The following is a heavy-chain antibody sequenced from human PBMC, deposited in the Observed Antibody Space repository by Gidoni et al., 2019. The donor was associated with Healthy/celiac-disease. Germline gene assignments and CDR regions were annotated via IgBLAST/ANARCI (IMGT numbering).Heavy chain of an antibody. CDR1: GFTCDDYA. CDR2: ISWNSGSI. D-gene: IGHD6-19*01. CDR3: AKDRRSGWPHDAFDI. J-gene: IGHJ3*02. V-gene: IGHV3-9*01. Sequence: EVQLVESGGGLVQPGRSLRLSCAASGFTCDDYAMPWVRQAPGKGLEGVSGISWNSGSIGYADSVQGRFPISRDNAKNSLYLQMNSLRAEDTALYYCAKDRRSGWPHDAFDIWGQGTMVTVSS.